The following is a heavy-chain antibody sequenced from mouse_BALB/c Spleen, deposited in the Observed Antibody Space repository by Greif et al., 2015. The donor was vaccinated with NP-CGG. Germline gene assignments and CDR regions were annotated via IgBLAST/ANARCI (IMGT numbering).Heavy chain of an antibody. CDR2: IRNKANGYTT. CDR3: ARDVGFDY. V-gene: IGHV7-3*02. CDR1: GFTFTDYY. D-gene: IGHD4-1*01. Sequence: EVQGVESGGGLVQPGGSLRLSCATSGFTFTDYYMSWVHQPPGKALEWLGFIRNKANGYTTEYSASVKGRFTTSRDNSQSILYLQMNTLRAEDSATYYCARDVGFDYWGQGTTLTVSS. J-gene: IGHJ2*01.